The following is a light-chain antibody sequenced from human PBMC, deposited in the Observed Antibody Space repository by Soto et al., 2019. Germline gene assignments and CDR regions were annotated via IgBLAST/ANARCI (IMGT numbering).Light chain of an antibody. CDR1: RTDVADGYDY. J-gene: IGLJ1*01. CDR3: TSYTCSTYFYV. V-gene: IGLV2-14*03. CDR2: DVS. Sequence: QPALTKPASVYGSPVHSIAISCTGIRTDVADGYDYVSWYQQHPGQAPQLIIYDVSNRPSGVSDRFSGSKSGNTASLTISGLQAEDEAEYYCTSYTCSTYFYVFGTGNKVTVL.